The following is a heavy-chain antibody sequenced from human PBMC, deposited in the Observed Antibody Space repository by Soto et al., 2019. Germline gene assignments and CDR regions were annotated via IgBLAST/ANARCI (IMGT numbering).Heavy chain of an antibody. CDR1: GYTFTSYY. D-gene: IGHD3-9*01. Sequence: QVQLVQSGAEVKKPGASVKVSCKASGYTFTSYYMHWVRQAPGQGFEWMGIINPSGGSTSYARKFQGRVTMTRDTSTSTVYMELSSLRAEDTAVYYCARDRPYILNGYDIGAPDGMDVWGQGTTVTVSS. V-gene: IGHV1-46*01. CDR3: ARDRPYILNGYDIGAPDGMDV. J-gene: IGHJ6*02. CDR2: INPSGGST.